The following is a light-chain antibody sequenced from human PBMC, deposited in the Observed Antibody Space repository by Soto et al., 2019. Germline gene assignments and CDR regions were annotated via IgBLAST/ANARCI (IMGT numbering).Light chain of an antibody. Sequence: QSALTQPPSASGSPEQSVTISCTGTSSDVGAYNYVSWYQQHPGKAPKLILYEVSKRPSGVPDRFSGSKSGNTASLTVSGLRAEDEADYYCTSYAGSNNSVFGGGTKVTVL. J-gene: IGLJ3*02. CDR1: SSDVGAYNY. CDR3: TSYAGSNNSV. CDR2: EVS. V-gene: IGLV2-8*01.